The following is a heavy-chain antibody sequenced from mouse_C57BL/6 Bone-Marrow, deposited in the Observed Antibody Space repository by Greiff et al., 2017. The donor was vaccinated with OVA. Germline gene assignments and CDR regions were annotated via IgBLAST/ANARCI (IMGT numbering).Heavy chain of an antibody. V-gene: IGHV1-81*01. D-gene: IGHD4-1*01. Sequence: VMLVESGAELARPGASVKLSCKASGYTFTSYGISWVKQRTGQGLEWIGEIYPRSGNTYYNEKFKGKATLTADKSSSTAYMELRSLTSEDSAVYFCASPLTGTGTWYFDYWGQGTTLTVSS. CDR2: IYPRSGNT. J-gene: IGHJ2*01. CDR1: GYTFTSYG. CDR3: ASPLTGTGTWYFDY.